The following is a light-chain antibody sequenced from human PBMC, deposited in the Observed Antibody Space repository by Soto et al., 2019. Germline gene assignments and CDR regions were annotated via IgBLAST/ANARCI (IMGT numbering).Light chain of an antibody. CDR1: SSDVGGYNY. V-gene: IGLV2-14*01. J-gene: IGLJ1*01. Sequence: QSALTQPASVSASPGQSITISCTGSSSDVGGYNYVSWYHQHPGKAPKLMIYDVNNRPSGGSHRFSGSKSGNTASLTISGLQAEDEGDYYCCSFTSSSTDVFGAGTKLTVL. CDR2: DVN. CDR3: CSFTSSSTDV.